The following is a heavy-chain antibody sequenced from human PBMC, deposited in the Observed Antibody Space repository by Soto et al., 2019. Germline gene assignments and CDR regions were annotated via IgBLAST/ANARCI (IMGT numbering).Heavy chain of an antibody. J-gene: IGHJ4*02. D-gene: IGHD5-12*01. V-gene: IGHV1-2*04. CDR2: INPNSGGT. Sequence: QVQLVQSGAEVKKPGASVKVSCKASGYTFTGYYMHWVRQAPGQGLEWMGWINPNSGGTNYAQKFQGWVPMTRDTSISTAYMELRRLRSDDTAVYYCARSSGYSGSTCDYWGQGTLVTVSS. CDR1: GYTFTGYY. CDR3: ARSSGYSGSTCDY.